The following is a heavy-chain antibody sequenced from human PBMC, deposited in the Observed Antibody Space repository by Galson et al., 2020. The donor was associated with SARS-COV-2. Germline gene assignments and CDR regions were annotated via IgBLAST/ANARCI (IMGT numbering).Heavy chain of an antibody. Sequence: GESLKISCAASGFTFSSYGMHWVRQAPGKGLEWVAVIWYDGSNKYYADSVKGRFTISRDNSKTTLYLQMNSLRAEDTAVYYCAICRYPERIFYYWGQGTLVTVSS. D-gene: IGHD2-15*01. J-gene: IGHJ4*02. CDR1: GFTFSSYG. V-gene: IGHV3-33*01. CDR3: AICRYPERIFYY. CDR2: IWYDGSNK.